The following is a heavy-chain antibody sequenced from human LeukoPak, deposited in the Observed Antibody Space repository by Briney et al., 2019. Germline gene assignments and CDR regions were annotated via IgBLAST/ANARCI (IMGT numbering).Heavy chain of an antibody. CDR2: IKQDGSEK. CDR1: GFTFSSYW. CDR3: ARADYYDSTWLFMDV. Sequence: GGSLRLSCAASGFTFSSYWMSWVRQAPGKGLEWVANIKQDGSEKYYVDSVKGRFTISRDNAKNSLYLQMNSLRAEDTAVYYCARADYYDSTWLFMDVWGQGTTVTVSS. V-gene: IGHV3-7*01. D-gene: IGHD3-22*01. J-gene: IGHJ6*02.